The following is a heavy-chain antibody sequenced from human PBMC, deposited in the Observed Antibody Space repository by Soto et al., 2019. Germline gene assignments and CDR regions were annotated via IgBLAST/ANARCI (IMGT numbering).Heavy chain of an antibody. V-gene: IGHV4-30-2*01. CDR2: IHHSGST. CDR3: ARTDCSGGSCYSNWFDP. D-gene: IGHD2-15*01. Sequence: SETLSLTCAVSGGSISSGGYSWSWIRQPPGKGLEWIGYIHHSGSTYYNPSLKSRATISVDRSKNQFSLKLSSVTAADTAVYYCARTDCSGGSCYSNWFDPWGQGTLVTVSS. J-gene: IGHJ5*02. CDR1: GGSISSGGYS.